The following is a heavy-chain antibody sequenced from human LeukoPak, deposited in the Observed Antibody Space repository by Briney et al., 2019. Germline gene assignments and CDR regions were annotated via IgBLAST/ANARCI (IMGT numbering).Heavy chain of an antibody. J-gene: IGHJ3*02. D-gene: IGHD2-2*01. CDR3: ARDALGYCSSTSCGDDAFDI. CDR2: LRAGGPYGTEK. CDR1: GFNFNTFI. Sequence: PGGSLRLSCATSGFNFNTFIMHWVRQGPGKGLEWVTFLRAGGPYGTEKFYADSVKGRFTISTDNSKNTLYLQMNSLRSDDTAVYYCARDALGYCSSTSCGDDAFDIWGQGTMVTVSS. V-gene: IGHV3-30*02.